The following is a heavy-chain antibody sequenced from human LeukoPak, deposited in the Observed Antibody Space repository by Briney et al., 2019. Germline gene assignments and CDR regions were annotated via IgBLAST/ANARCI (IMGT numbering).Heavy chain of an antibody. CDR1: GFTFSDYY. V-gene: IGHV3-11*04. CDR2: ISSSGSTI. J-gene: IGHJ3*02. Sequence: GGSLRLSCAASGFTFSDYYMSWIRQAPGKGLEWVSYISSSGSTIYYADSVKGRFTISRDNSKNTLYLQMNSLRAEDTAVYYCAREGIAVAGTNHDAFDIWGQGTMVTVSS. D-gene: IGHD6-19*01. CDR3: AREGIAVAGTNHDAFDI.